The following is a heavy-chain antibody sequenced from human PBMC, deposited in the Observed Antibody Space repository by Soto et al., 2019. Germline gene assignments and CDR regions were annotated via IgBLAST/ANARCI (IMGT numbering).Heavy chain of an antibody. J-gene: IGHJ5*02. CDR1: GYTFTDYF. CDR2: INPNSRGT. V-gene: IGHV1-2*02. Sequence: RASVKVSCKASGYTFTDYFIHWVRQAPGQGFEWMGWINPNSRGTNYAQKFQGRVTMTRDTSNNTAYMELRGLRSDDTAVYYCARVTLKAGNWFDPWGQGTQVTVSS. CDR3: ARVTLKAGNWFDP.